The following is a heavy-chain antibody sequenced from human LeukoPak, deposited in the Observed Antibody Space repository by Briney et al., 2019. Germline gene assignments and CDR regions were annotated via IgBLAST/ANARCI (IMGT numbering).Heavy chain of an antibody. Sequence: GGSLRLSCAASGFTFSSSAMSWVRQAPGKGLEWVSAISNNGGYTYYADSVQGRFTISRDNSKNTLYLQMNSLRAEDTAVYYCAKDYYSSGSPYYFDYWGQGTLVTVSS. CDR3: AKDYYSSGSPYYFDY. V-gene: IGHV3-23*01. J-gene: IGHJ4*02. D-gene: IGHD3-10*01. CDR1: GFTFSSSA. CDR2: ISNNGGYT.